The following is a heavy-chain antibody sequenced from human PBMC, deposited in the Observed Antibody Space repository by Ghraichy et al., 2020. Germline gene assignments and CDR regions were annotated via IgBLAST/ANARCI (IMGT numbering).Heavy chain of an antibody. CDR3: ARDSGGYYGSGSYLDY. Sequence: ASVKVSCKASGYTFTGYYMHWVRQAPGQGLEWMGWINPNSGGTNYAQKFQGRVTMTRDTSISTAYMELSRLRSDDTAVYYCARDSGGYYGSGSYLDYWGQGTLVTVSS. CDR1: GYTFTGYY. V-gene: IGHV1-2*02. J-gene: IGHJ4*02. D-gene: IGHD3-10*01. CDR2: INPNSGGT.